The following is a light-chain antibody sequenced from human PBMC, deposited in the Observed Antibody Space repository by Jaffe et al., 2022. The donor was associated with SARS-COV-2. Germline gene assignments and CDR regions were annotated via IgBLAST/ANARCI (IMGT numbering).Light chain of an antibody. V-gene: IGLV2-14*03. CDR3: SSYTSSNTLEV. J-gene: IGLJ1*01. Sequence: QSALTQPASVSGSPGQSITISCTGTSSDVGGYNYVSWYQQHPGKAPKLMIYDVSHRPSGVSNRFSGSKSGNTASLTISGLQAEDEADYYCSSYTSSNTLEVFGTGTKVTVL. CDR1: SSDVGGYNY. CDR2: DVS.